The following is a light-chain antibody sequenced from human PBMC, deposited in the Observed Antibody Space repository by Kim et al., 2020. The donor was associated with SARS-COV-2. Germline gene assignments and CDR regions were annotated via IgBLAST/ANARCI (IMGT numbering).Light chain of an antibody. CDR3: QSYDSSLNGYV. V-gene: IGLV1-40*01. CDR1: SSNIGTGYN. J-gene: IGLJ1*01. CDR2: VNS. Sequence: RITIYCTGSSSNIGTGYNVHWCQLLPGTAPKPLIYVNSRRPSWIPDRFSGSKSGTSASLAITGLQAEDEADYYCQSYDSSLNGYVFGTGTKVTVL.